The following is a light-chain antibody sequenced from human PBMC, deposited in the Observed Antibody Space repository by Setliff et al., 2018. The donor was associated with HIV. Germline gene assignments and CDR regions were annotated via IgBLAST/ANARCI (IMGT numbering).Light chain of an antibody. CDR1: SSDVGNYNY. CDR3: SSYTSSSTL. Sequence: QSVLTQPASVSGSPGQSITISCTGISSDVGNYNYVSWYQQYPGKAPKLMIYAVSNRPSGVSNRFSGSKSGNTASLTISGLQAEDEADYYCSSYTSSSTLFGGGTKVTVL. V-gene: IGLV2-14*03. CDR2: AVS. J-gene: IGLJ2*01.